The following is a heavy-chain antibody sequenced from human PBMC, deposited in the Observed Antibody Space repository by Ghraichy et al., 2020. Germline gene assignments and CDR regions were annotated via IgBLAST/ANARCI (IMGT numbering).Heavy chain of an antibody. Sequence: GGSLRLSCVGSGLSDYSMNWVRQSPGKGLEWISYITRSSRFKSYADSVKGRFTISRDNAQNSLYLQMNSLRDEDTAVYYCARGSSVVRFYYYDGMDVWGQGTTVTVSS. D-gene: IGHD4-23*01. CDR3: ARGSSVVRFYYYDGMDV. CDR2: ITRSSRFK. J-gene: IGHJ6*02. V-gene: IGHV3-48*02. CDR1: GLSDYS.